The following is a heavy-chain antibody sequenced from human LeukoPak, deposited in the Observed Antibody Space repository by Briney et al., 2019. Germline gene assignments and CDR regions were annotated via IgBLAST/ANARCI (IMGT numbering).Heavy chain of an antibody. Sequence: PGGSLRLSCAASGFPFSTYAMSWVRQAPGKGLEWVSVISGSGGDTYYADSVKGRFTISGDNPKNTVYLQMNSLRAEDTALYYCAKGGVYGDYYFDYWGQGTLVTVSS. J-gene: IGHJ4*02. D-gene: IGHD4-17*01. CDR2: ISGSGGDT. CDR1: GFPFSTYA. CDR3: AKGGVYGDYYFDY. V-gene: IGHV3-23*01.